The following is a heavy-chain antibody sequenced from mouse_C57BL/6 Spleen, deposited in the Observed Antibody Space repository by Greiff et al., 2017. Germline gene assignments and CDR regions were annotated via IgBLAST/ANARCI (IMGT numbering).Heavy chain of an antibody. Sequence: VQLKESGPGMVKPSQSLSLTCTVTGYSITSGYDWHWIRHFPGNKLEWMGYISYSGSTNYNPSLKSRISITHDTSKNHFFLKLNSVTTEDTDTYYCARPGDYYGSRGDYWYFDVWGTGTTVTVSS. CDR2: ISYSGST. D-gene: IGHD1-1*01. J-gene: IGHJ1*03. CDR3: ARPGDYYGSRGDYWYFDV. CDR1: GYSITSGYD. V-gene: IGHV3-1*01.